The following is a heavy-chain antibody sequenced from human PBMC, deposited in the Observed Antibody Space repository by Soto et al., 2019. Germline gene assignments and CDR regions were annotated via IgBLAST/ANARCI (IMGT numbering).Heavy chain of an antibody. V-gene: IGHV3-30*03. D-gene: IGHD6-6*01. CDR2: ISYDGSNK. J-gene: IGHJ4*02. CDR3: AAPSSYGYSYSSSSSVVLNY. Sequence: GGSLRLSCAASGFTFSSYGMHWVRQAPGKGLEWVAVISYDGSNKYYADSVKGRFTISRDNSKNTLYLQMNSLRAEDTAVYYCAAPSSYGYSYSSSSSVVLNYWGQGTLVTVSS. CDR1: GFTFSSYG.